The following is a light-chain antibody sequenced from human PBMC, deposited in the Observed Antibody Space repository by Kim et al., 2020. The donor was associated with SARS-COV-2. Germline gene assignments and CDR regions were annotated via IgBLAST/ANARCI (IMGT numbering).Light chain of an antibody. CDR1: QSVSSN. V-gene: IGKV3D-15*01. CDR3: PPYNKWMYT. Sequence: IVMTQSPATLSVSPGERATLSCRASQSVSSNLAWYQKKPGQAPRLVIYGASTMAAGVPARFSGSVSGAEFTLTISNLQPEDCAVYYCPPYNKWMYTFGQETKLEIK. CDR2: GAS. J-gene: IGKJ2*01.